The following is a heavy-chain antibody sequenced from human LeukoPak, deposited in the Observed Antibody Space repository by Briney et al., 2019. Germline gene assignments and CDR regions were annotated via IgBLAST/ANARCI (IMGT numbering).Heavy chain of an antibody. CDR2: IYYSGST. CDR3: ARQGRVGRQVTPSWFDP. V-gene: IGHV4-59*08. D-gene: IGHD4-11*01. CDR1: GGSISSYY. Sequence: PSETLSLTCTVSGGSISSYYWSWIRQPPGKGLEWIGYIYYSGSTNYNPSLKSRVTISVDTSKNQFSLKLSSVTAADTAVYYCARQGRVGRQVTPSWFDPWGQGTLVTVSS. J-gene: IGHJ5*02.